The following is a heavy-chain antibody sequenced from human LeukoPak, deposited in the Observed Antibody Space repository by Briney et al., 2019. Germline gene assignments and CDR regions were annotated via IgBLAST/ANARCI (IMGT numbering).Heavy chain of an antibody. J-gene: IGHJ6*02. Sequence: ASVKVSCKASGYTFTDYYMHWVRQAPGQGLEWMGWINPNSGGTNYAQKFQGRVTMTTDTSISTAYMEVNSLRAEDTAVYYCARDRAYYGMDVWGQGTTVTVSS. CDR1: GYTFTDYY. CDR3: ARDRAYYGMDV. V-gene: IGHV1-2*02. CDR2: INPNSGGT.